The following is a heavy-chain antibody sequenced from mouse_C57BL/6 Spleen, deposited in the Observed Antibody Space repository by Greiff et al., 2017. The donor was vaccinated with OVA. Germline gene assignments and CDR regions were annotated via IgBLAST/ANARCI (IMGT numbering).Heavy chain of an antibody. V-gene: IGHV14-4*01. J-gene: IGHJ2*01. CDR1: GFNIKDDY. Sequence: EVKLMESGAELVRPGASVKLSCTASGFNIKDDYMHWVKQRPEQGLEWIGWIDPENGDTEYASKFQGKATITADTSSNTAYLQLSSLTSEDTAVYYCTTRDGSSYVPFDYWGQGTTLTVSS. D-gene: IGHD1-1*01. CDR2: IDPENGDT. CDR3: TTRDGSSYVPFDY.